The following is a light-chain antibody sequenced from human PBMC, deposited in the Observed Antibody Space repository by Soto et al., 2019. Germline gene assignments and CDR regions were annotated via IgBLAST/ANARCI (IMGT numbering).Light chain of an antibody. CDR3: CSYAGSYNYA. CDR1: SSDVGGYNY. Sequence: QSVLTQPRSVSGSPGQSVTISCTGTSSDVGGYNYVSWYQQHPGQAPKLMIYDVSKRPSGVPDRFSGYKSGNTASLTISGLQAEDEADYYCCSYAGSYNYAFGTGTKLTVL. CDR2: DVS. V-gene: IGLV2-11*01. J-gene: IGLJ1*01.